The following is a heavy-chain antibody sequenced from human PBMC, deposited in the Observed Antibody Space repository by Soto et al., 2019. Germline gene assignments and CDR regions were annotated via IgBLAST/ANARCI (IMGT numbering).Heavy chain of an antibody. CDR2: IIPIFGTA. J-gene: IGHJ3*02. CDR3: ARGGRRDYGENDAFDI. CDR1: GGTFSSYA. V-gene: IGHV1-69*01. D-gene: IGHD3-16*01. Sequence: QVQLVQSGAEVKKPGSSVKVSCKASGGTFSSYAISWVRPAPGQGLEWMGGIIPIFGTANYAQKFQGRVTITADESTSTAYMELSSLRSEDTAVYYCARGGRRDYGENDAFDIWGQGTMVTVSS.